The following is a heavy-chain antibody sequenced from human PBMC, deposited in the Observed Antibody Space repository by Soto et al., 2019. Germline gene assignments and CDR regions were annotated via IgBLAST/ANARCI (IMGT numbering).Heavy chain of an antibody. D-gene: IGHD3-22*01. CDR3: ATNRHRNGYTFDY. CDR2: ISYDESNK. CDR1: GFNFSDYG. J-gene: IGHJ4*02. V-gene: IGHV3-30*03. Sequence: QVQLVESGGGVVQPGRSLRLSCATSGFNFSDYGMHWVRQAPGKGLEWVAVISYDESNKNYGDSVKGRFTISRDNSKNTLYMQINSLRPEDTAVYYCATNRHRNGYTFDYWGQGTLVTVSS.